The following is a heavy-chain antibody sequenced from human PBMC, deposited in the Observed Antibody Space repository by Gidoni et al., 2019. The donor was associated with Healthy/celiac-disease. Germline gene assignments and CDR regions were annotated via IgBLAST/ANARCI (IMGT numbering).Heavy chain of an antibody. V-gene: IGHV1-2*02. D-gene: IGHD3-9*01. CDR1: GYTFTAYD. CDR2: INPNSGGT. J-gene: IGHJ3*02. CDR3: ARDQYYDFLTAYGHAFDM. Sequence: QVQLVQSGAEVKKPGASVKVSCKASGYTFTAYDVHWVRQAPGQGLEWMGWINPNSGGTNYAQKFQGRVTMTRDTSISTVYMELNRLRSDDTAVYYCARDQYYDFLTAYGHAFDMWGQGTMVTVSS.